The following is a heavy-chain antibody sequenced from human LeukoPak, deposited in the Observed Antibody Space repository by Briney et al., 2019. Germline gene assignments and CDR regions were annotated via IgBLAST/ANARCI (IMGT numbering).Heavy chain of an antibody. Sequence: GGSLRLSCAASGFTFSSYGMHWVRQAPGKGLEWVAVIWYDGSNKYYADSVKGRFTISRDNSKNTLYLQMNSLRAEDTAVYYCARVGVIYDSNGYLDYWGQGTLVTVSS. CDR1: GFTFSSYG. CDR2: IWYDGSNK. V-gene: IGHV3-33*01. J-gene: IGHJ4*02. CDR3: ARVGVIYDSNGYLDY. D-gene: IGHD3-22*01.